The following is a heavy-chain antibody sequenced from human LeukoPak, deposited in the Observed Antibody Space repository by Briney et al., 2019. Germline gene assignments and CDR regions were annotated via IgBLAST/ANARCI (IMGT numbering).Heavy chain of an antibody. CDR1: GFTFRSFA. V-gene: IGHV3-64*04. CDR2: INSNGGST. D-gene: IGHD6-13*01. J-gene: IGHJ3*02. Sequence: GGSLRLSCSASGFTFRSFAMHWVRQAPGKGLEYVSAINSNGGSTYYADSVKGRFTISRDNAKNSLYLQMNSLRAEDTAVYYCARPYSSSEAFDIWGQGTMVTVSS. CDR3: ARPYSSSEAFDI.